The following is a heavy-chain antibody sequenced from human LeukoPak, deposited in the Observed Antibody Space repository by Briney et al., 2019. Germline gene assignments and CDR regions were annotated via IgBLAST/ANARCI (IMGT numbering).Heavy chain of an antibody. CDR3: ARAHYDFWSGYYYYFDY. J-gene: IGHJ4*02. V-gene: IGHV4-59*01. CDR1: GGSISSYY. D-gene: IGHD3-3*01. Sequence: PSETLSLTCTVSGGSISSYYWSWIRQPPGKGLEWMGYIYYSGSTNYNPSLKSRGTISVDTSKNQFSLKLSSVTAADTAVYYRARAHYDFWSGYYYYFDYWGQGTLVTVSS. CDR2: IYYSGST.